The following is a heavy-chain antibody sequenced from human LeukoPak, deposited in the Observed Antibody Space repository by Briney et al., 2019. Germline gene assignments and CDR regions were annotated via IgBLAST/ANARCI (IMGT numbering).Heavy chain of an antibody. CDR2: IWNDGNNK. J-gene: IGHJ6*02. Sequence: PGGSLRLSCAASGFTFRSYGMHWVRQAPGKGLEWLAIIWNDGNNKYYADSVKGRFTISRDNPKNILYLQMNSLRAEDTAVYYCARDLRPAYGYAMDVWGQGTTVIVSS. CDR1: GFTFRSYG. D-gene: IGHD4-17*01. V-gene: IGHV3-33*01. CDR3: ARDLRPAYGYAMDV.